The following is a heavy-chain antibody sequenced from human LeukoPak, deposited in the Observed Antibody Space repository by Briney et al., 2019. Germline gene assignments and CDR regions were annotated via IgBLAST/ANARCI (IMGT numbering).Heavy chain of an antibody. CDR2: INPNSGGT. CDR1: GYTFTSYD. D-gene: IGHD6-6*01. J-gene: IGHJ4*02. Sequence: GASVKVSCKASGYTFTSYDINWVRQATGQGLEWMGWINPNSGGTNYAQKFQGRVTMTRDTSISTAYMELSRLRSDDTAVYYCAIIAARSRGTDYWGQGTLVTVSS. CDR3: AIIAARSRGTDY. V-gene: IGHV1-2*02.